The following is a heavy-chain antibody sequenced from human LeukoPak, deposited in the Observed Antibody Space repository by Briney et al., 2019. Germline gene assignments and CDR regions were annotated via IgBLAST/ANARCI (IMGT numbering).Heavy chain of an antibody. V-gene: IGHV1-8*01. D-gene: IGHD3-10*01. CDR3: TRVPRELSGK. J-gene: IGHJ4*02. CDR2: MKPDSGNT. CDR1: GYTFISYD. Sequence: ASVKVSCKTSGYTFISYDINWVRQATGQGLEWMGWMKPDSGNTGYAQKFQGRVTMTRNTSTNTAYMELSSLTSEDTAVYYCTRVPRELSGKWGQGTLVTVSS.